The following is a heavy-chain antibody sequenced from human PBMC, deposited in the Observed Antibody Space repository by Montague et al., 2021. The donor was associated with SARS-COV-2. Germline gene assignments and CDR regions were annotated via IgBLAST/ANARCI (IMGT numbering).Heavy chain of an antibody. CDR3: AGSLSGNQERGDY. V-gene: IGHV4-34*01. D-gene: IGHD1-26*01. J-gene: IGHJ4*01. CDR1: GGSFSGYY. CDR2: INHSGST. Sequence: SETLSLTCAVYGGSFSGYYWSWIRQPPGKGLEWIGEINHSGSTNYNPSLKSRVTISVDTSKNQFSLKLSSVTAADTAVYYCAGSLSGNQERGDYWGHGTLVTVSS.